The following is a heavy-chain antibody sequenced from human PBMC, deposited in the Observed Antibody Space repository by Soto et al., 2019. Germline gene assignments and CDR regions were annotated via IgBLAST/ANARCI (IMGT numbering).Heavy chain of an antibody. J-gene: IGHJ4*02. CDR1: GDSINNRIYY. D-gene: IGHD2-21*02. CDR2: IYYSGST. V-gene: IGHV4-39*01. Sequence: SETLSLTCTVTGDSINNRIYYWGWIRHPPGKGLEWIGSIYYSGSTYNNPSLKSRVSMSVYTSKNQFSLKLRSVTAADTALYYCARQRTSVVTQAYFDSWGQGAMLTV. CDR3: ARQRTSVVTQAYFDS.